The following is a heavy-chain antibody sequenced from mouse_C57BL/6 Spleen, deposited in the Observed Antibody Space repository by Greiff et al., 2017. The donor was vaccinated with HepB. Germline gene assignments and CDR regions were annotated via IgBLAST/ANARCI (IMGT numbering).Heavy chain of an antibody. J-gene: IGHJ2*01. CDR3: ARDSSGYGY. CDR1: GYTFTSYW. V-gene: IGHV1-50*01. Sequence: QVQLQQPGAELVKPGASVKLSCKASGYTFTSYWMQWVKQRPGQGLEWIGEIDPSDSYTNYNQKFKGKATLTVDTSSSPAYMQLSSLTSEDSAVYYCARDSSGYGYWGQGTTLTVSS. D-gene: IGHD3-2*02. CDR2: IDPSDSYT.